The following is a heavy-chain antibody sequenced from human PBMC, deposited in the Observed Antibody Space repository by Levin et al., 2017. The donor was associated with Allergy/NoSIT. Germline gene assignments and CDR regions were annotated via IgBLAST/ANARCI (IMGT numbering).Heavy chain of an antibody. CDR1: GFTFSSYG. CDR2: ISYDGSNK. Sequence: AGGSLRLSCAASGFTFSSYGMHWVRQAPGKGLEWVAVISYDGSNKYYADSVKGRFTISRDNSKNTLYLQMNSLRAEDTAVYYCAKDGQRKIQLDYYYYMDVWGKGTTVTVSS. CDR3: AKDGQRKIQLDYYYYMDV. J-gene: IGHJ6*03. D-gene: IGHD5-18*01. V-gene: IGHV3-30*18.